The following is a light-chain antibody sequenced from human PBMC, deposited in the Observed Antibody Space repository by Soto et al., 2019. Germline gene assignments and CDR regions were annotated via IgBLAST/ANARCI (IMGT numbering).Light chain of an antibody. Sequence: QSVLTQPASVSGSPGQSITISCTGTSSDVGGYNYVSWHQLHPGKAPKLMVYEVSNRPSGVSNRYSGSKSGNTASLTISGLQAEDEGTYYCSSYGGYNNVVFGTGTKVTVL. CDR1: SSDVGGYNY. J-gene: IGLJ1*01. CDR3: SSYGGYNNVV. CDR2: EVS. V-gene: IGLV2-14*01.